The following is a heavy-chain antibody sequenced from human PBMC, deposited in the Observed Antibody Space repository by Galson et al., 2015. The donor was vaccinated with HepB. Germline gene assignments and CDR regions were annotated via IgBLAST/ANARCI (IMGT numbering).Heavy chain of an antibody. D-gene: IGHD6-13*01. J-gene: IGHJ3*02. CDR3: AKGGAVGGSSWYAATFDI. CDR1: GFTFSNYG. Sequence: SLRLSCAASGFTFSNYGMHWVRQAPGKGLEWVAVISYDGSNKYYADSVKGRFTISRDNSKNTLYLQMNSLRAEDTAVYYCAKGGAVGGSSWYAATFDIWGQGTMVTVSS. V-gene: IGHV3-30*18. CDR2: ISYDGSNK.